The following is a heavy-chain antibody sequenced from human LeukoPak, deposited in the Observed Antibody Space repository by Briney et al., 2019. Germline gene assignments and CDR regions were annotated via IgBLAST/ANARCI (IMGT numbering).Heavy chain of an antibody. D-gene: IGHD1-26*01. Sequence: PGGSLRLSCAASGFTVSSNYMSWVRQAPGEGLEWVSVIYSGGSTYYADSVKGRFTISRDNSKNTLYLQMNSLRAEDTAVYYCARGGQWELPEAFDIWGQGTMVTVSS. CDR2: IYSGGST. J-gene: IGHJ3*02. CDR3: ARGGQWELPEAFDI. CDR1: GFTVSSNY. V-gene: IGHV3-66*02.